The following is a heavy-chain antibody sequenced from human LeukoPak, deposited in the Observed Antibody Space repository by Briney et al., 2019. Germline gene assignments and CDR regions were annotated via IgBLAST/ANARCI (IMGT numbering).Heavy chain of an antibody. J-gene: IGHJ4*02. V-gene: IGHV4-4*07. CDR1: GGSISSYY. CDR2: IYTSGST. Sequence: SETLSLTCTVSGGSISSYYWSWIRQPAGKGLEWIGRIYTSGSTNYNPSLKSRVTMSVDTSKNQFSLKLSSVTAADTAVYYCARFRGSGSYYPFDYWGQGTLVTVSS. CDR3: ARFRGSGSYYPFDY. D-gene: IGHD3-10*01.